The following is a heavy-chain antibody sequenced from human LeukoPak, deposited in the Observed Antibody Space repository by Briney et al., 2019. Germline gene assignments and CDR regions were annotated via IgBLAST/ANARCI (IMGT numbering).Heavy chain of an antibody. J-gene: IGHJ4*02. Sequence: SETLSLTCTVSGGSISSYYWSWIRQPPGKGLEWIGYIYYNGNTNYNPSLKSRVTISVDTSKNQFSLKLSSVTAADTAVYYCARRHSSGWTKDYWGQGTLVTVSS. V-gene: IGHV4-59*08. CDR3: ARRHSSGWTKDY. CDR1: GGSISSYY. CDR2: IYYNGNT. D-gene: IGHD6-19*01.